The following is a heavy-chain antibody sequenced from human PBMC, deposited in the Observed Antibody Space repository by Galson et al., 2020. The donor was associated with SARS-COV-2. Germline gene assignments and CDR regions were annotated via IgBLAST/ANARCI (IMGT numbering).Heavy chain of an antibody. Sequence: SEPLSPPCAVHGGSFRGYYWTWIRQPPGKGLEWIGEINHSGRSNYNPSLKSRVTLSVDTSKNQFSLKLSSVTAADTGVYYCAKRNELVWCGQLLLSYYSEGVDVWGQGTTDTGAS. CDR2: INHSGRS. CDR3: AKRNELVWCGQLLLSYYSEGVDV. CDR1: GGSFRGYY. D-gene: IGHD3-10*01. J-gene: IGHJ6*02. V-gene: IGHV4-34*01.